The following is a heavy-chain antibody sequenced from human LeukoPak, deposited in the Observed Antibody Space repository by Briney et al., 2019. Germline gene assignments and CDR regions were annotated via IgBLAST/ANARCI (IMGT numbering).Heavy chain of an antibody. V-gene: IGHV4-59*01. Sequence: SETLSLACTVSGGSISGYYWSWIRQPPGKGLEWIGYIYYSGSTNYNPSLKSRVTISVDTSKNQFSLKLTSVTAADTAVYYCARGTTTVTTANWFDPWGQGTLVTVSS. J-gene: IGHJ5*02. D-gene: IGHD4-17*01. CDR2: IYYSGST. CDR1: GGSISGYY. CDR3: ARGTTTVTTANWFDP.